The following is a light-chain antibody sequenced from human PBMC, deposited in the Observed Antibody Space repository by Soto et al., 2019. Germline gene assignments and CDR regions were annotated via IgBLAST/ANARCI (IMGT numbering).Light chain of an antibody. J-gene: IGLJ1*01. V-gene: IGLV2-14*03. CDR1: SSDVGGYNS. Sequence: QSALTQPASVSGSPGQWITISCTGTSSDVGGYNSVSWYQQHPGKAPKLMIYDVSNRPSGVSNRYSGSKSGNTASLTISGLQAEDEADYYCISYTSSSTLYVFGTGTKLTFL. CDR2: DVS. CDR3: ISYTSSSTLYV.